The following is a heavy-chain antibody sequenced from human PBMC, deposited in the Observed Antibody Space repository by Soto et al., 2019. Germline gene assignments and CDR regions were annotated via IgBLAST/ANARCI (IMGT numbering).Heavy chain of an antibody. V-gene: IGHV4-4*07. CDR3: ASLYRPSRVVGVNRHWYFDL. Sequence: LSLTCTVSGGSINSYYWSWIRQPAGKGLEWIGRIYTSGSTNYNPSLKSRVTMSVDTSKNQFFLKLSSVTAADTAVYYCASLYRPSRVVGVNRHWYFDLWGRGTLVTVSS. CDR1: GGSINSYY. D-gene: IGHD2-21*01. CDR2: IYTSGST. J-gene: IGHJ2*01.